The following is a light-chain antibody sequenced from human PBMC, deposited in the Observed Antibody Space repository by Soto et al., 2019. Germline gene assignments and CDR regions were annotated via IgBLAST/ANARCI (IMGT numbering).Light chain of an antibody. CDR1: ESVSNN. CDR2: AAS. V-gene: IGKV3-15*01. Sequence: EIVMTQSPATLSVSQGERATLSCRATESVSNNLAWYQQKPGQAPTLLIFAASTRATGIPARFSGSGSGTDFTLTISSLQSEDVAVYYCQQYNKWPLTFGGGTKVEIK. CDR3: QQYNKWPLT. J-gene: IGKJ4*01.